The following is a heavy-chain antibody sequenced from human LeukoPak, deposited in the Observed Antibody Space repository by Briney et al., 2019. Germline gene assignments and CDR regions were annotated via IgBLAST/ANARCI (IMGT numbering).Heavy chain of an antibody. CDR3: AKDVAHLGCMDV. CDR2: ISGDGDNT. J-gene: IGHJ6*02. V-gene: IGHV3-43*02. D-gene: IGHD3-10*01. Sequence: GGSLRLSCAASGFTFDEYAMHWDRQAPGKGLEWVSFISGDGDNTYYTDSVKGRFTISRDNSKNSLYLQMNSLRTADTALYYCAKDVAHLGCMDVWGQGTTVTVSS. CDR1: GFTFDEYA.